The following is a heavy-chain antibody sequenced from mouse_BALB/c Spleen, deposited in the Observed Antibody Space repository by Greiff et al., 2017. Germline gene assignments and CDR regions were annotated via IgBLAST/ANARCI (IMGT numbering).Heavy chain of an antibody. Sequence: EVQLVESGGGLVQPGGSLKLSCAASGFTFSSYGMSWVRQTPDKRLELVATINSNGGSTYYPDSVKGRFTISRDNAKNTLYLQMSSLKSEDTAMYYCARGKSTMITWGFAYWGQGTLVTVSA. CDR3: ARGKSTMITWGFAY. V-gene: IGHV5-6-3*01. CDR1: GFTFSSYG. J-gene: IGHJ3*01. D-gene: IGHD2-4*01. CDR2: INSNGGST.